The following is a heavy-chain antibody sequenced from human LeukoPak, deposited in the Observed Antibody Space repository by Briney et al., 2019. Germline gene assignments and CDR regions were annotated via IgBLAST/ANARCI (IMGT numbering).Heavy chain of an antibody. D-gene: IGHD4-17*01. CDR1: GGTFSSYA. CDR3: VVRVTTGYFDY. Sequence: ASVKVSCKASGGTFSSYAISWVRQAPGQGLEWMGRIIPIFGTANYAQKFQGRVTITTDESTSTAYMELSSLRSEDTAVYYCVVRVTTGYFDYWGQGTLATVSS. V-gene: IGHV1-69*05. CDR2: IIPIFGTA. J-gene: IGHJ4*02.